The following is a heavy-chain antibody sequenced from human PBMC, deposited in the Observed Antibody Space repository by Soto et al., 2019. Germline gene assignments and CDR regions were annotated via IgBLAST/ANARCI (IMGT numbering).Heavy chain of an antibody. CDR1: GYTFIDYY. D-gene: IGHD3-9*01. V-gene: IGHV1-2*02. J-gene: IGHJ4*02. Sequence: ASVKVSCKASGYTFIDYYMHWVRQAPGQGFEWMGRISPRSGGTNYTQKFQGRVTMTWDTSLNTAYMELSSLISEDTAVYYCARPPGYISDWYYFDLWGQGTLVTVSS. CDR2: ISPRSGGT. CDR3: ARPPGYISDWYYFDL.